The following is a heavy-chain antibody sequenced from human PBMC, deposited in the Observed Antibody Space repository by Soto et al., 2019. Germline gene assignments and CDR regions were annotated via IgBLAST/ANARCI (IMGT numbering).Heavy chain of an antibody. V-gene: IGHV3-21*01. J-gene: IGHJ6*02. CDR1: GFTFSSYS. CDR2: ISSSSSYI. CDR3: ARTDTIFGVVTYYYGMDV. D-gene: IGHD3-3*01. Sequence: GGSLRLSCAASGFTFSSYSMNWVRQAPGKGLEWVSSISSSSSYIYYADSVKGRFTISRDNAKNSLYLQMNSLRAEDTAVYYCARTDTIFGVVTYYYGMDVWGQGTTVTVAS.